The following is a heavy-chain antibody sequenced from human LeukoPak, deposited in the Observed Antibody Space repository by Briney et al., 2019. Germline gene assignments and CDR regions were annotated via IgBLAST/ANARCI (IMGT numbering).Heavy chain of an antibody. D-gene: IGHD3-16*01. V-gene: IGHV4-59*01. Sequence: SETLSLTCTVSGGSISSYYWSWIRQPPGKGLKWIGNIYYSGYTTYSPSLRSRVTISVDTTKNQFSLKLSSVTAADTAVYYCARETSQKGAHYMDVWGKGTTITISS. J-gene: IGHJ6*03. CDR3: ARETSQKGAHYMDV. CDR1: GGSISSYY. CDR2: IYYSGYT.